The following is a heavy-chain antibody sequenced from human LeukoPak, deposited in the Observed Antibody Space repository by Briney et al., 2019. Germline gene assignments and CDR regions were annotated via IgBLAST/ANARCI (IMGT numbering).Heavy chain of an antibody. CDR1: GGSISSYY. CDR2: IYYSGST. J-gene: IGHJ4*02. D-gene: IGHD3-3*01. Sequence: PSETLSLTCTVSGGSISSYYWSWIRQPPGKGLEWIGYIYYSGSTNYNPSLKSRVTISVDTSKNQFSLKLSSVTAADTAVYYCARGSLSGYSERIYYFDYWGQGTLVTVSS. V-gene: IGHV4-59*12. CDR3: ARGSLSGYSERIYYFDY.